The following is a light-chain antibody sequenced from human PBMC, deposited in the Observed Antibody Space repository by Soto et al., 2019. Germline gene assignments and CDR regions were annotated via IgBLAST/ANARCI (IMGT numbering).Light chain of an antibody. V-gene: IGLV2-14*01. CDR3: SSYTSSSTPPYV. J-gene: IGLJ1*01. Sequence: QSVLTQPASGSGSPGQSITISCTGTSSDVGGYNYVSWYQQHPGKAPKLMIYDVSNRPSGGSNRFSGSKSGNTASLTISGLQAEDEADYYCSSYTSSSTPPYVFGTGTKVTVL. CDR2: DVS. CDR1: SSDVGGYNY.